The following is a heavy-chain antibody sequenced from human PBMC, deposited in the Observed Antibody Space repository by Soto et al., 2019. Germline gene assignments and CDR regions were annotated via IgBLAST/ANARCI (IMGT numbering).Heavy chain of an antibody. V-gene: IGHV4-30-4*01. Sequence: TSEALSLTCTVSGGSIINGDYYWSWIRQPPGKGLEWIGYIYYSGNTYYNPSLKSRAMISVDTSNNQFSLNLSSVTAADTAVYYCASGYYDILTDRDTKYYFDYWGQGALVTVS. CDR3: ASGYYDILTDRDTKYYFDY. CDR2: IYYSGNT. D-gene: IGHD3-9*01. CDR1: GGSIINGDYY. J-gene: IGHJ4*02.